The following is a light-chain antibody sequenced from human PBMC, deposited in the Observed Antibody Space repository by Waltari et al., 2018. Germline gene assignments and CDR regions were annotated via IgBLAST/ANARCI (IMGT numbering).Light chain of an antibody. CDR1: SSDIPAGND. CDR3: QSYDSSLSPSTVI. V-gene: IGLV1-40*01. CDR2: LNN. Sequence: QSVLTQPPSVSGAPGQRVTISCTGSSSDIPAGNDVPWYPQVPGSAPKLLIYLNNNRPSGVPDRFSASRTGASASLVITGLQAEDEADYYCQSYDSSLSPSTVIFGGGTKLSVL. J-gene: IGLJ2*01.